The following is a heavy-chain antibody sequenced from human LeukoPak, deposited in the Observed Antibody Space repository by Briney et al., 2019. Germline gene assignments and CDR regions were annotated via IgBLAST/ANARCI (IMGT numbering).Heavy chain of an antibody. CDR1: GYTFSDYY. V-gene: IGHV1-8*02. D-gene: IGHD6-13*01. CDR3: ARGTRIAAAGIGY. CDR2: MNPNSGNT. Sequence: ASVKVSCKASGYTFSDYYIHWVRQAPGQGLEWMGWMNPNSGNTGYAQKFQGRVTMTRNTSISTAYMELSSLRSEDTAVYYCARGTRIAAAGIGYWGQGTLVTVSS. J-gene: IGHJ4*02.